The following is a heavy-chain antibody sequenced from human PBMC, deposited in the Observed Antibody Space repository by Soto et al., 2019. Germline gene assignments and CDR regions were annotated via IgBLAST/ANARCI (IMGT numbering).Heavy chain of an antibody. V-gene: IGHV1-58*02. J-gene: IGHJ4*02. CDR1: GFTFTSSA. Sequence: GASVKVSCKASGFTFTSSAMQWVRQARGQRLEWIGWIVVGSGNTNYAQKFQERVTITRDMSTSTAYMELSSLRSEDTAVYYCAAVGDFWSGYFVDYWGQGTLVTVSS. CDR2: IVVGSGNT. D-gene: IGHD3-3*01. CDR3: AAVGDFWSGYFVDY.